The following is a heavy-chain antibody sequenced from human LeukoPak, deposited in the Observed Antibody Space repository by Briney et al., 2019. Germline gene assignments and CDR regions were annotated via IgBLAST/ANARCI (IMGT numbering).Heavy chain of an antibody. J-gene: IGHJ6*03. Sequence: GGSLRLSCAASGFTFSSYGMHWVRQAPGKGLEWVAFIRYDGNDKYYADSVKGRFTISRDNSKNTLYLQMNSLRAEDTAVYYCAKEGIVGNLDYYYMDVWGKGTTVTVSS. CDR2: IRYDGNDK. D-gene: IGHD1-26*01. V-gene: IGHV3-30*02. CDR1: GFTFSSYG. CDR3: AKEGIVGNLDYYYMDV.